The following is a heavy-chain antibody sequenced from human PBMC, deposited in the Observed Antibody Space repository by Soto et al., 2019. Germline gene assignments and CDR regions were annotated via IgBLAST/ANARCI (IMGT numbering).Heavy chain of an antibody. J-gene: IGHJ6*02. CDR3: ARSEGRTYYDFWSGYYYYGMDV. D-gene: IGHD3-3*01. Sequence: GESLKISCKGSGYSFTSYWITWVRQMPGKGLEWMGRFDASDSSTNYSPSFRGHVTISSDRSTNTAYLQWSSLKASDTAMYYCARSEGRTYYDFWSGYYYYGMDVWGQGTTVTVSS. CDR2: FDASDSST. V-gene: IGHV5-10-1*01. CDR1: GYSFTSYW.